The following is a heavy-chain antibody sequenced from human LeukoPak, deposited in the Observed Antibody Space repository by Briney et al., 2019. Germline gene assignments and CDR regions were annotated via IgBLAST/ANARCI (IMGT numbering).Heavy chain of an antibody. D-gene: IGHD3-22*01. Sequence: GGSLRLSCTVFGFNFGDYAVSWFRQAPGKGLEWVAVISYDGSNKYYADSVKGRFTISRDNSKNTLYPQMNSLRAEDTAVYYCARENYYDSSGYYYPVDYFDYWGQGTLVTVSS. V-gene: IGHV3-30-3*01. CDR1: GFNFGDYA. J-gene: IGHJ4*02. CDR2: ISYDGSNK. CDR3: ARENYYDSSGYYYPVDYFDY.